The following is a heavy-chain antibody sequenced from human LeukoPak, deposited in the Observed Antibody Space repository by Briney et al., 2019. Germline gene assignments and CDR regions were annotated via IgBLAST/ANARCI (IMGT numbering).Heavy chain of an antibody. V-gene: IGHV1-69*06. Sequence: SVSVSFTASGGTFTIYAISWVRQAPGQGEEWMGGIIPIFGTANYAQKFQGTVTITADKSTSTAYMELNSLRSEDTAVYYCAYASYAYWGQGTLVTVSS. CDR3: AYASYAY. CDR1: GGTFTIYA. J-gene: IGHJ4*02. D-gene: IGHD3-16*01. CDR2: IIPIFGTA.